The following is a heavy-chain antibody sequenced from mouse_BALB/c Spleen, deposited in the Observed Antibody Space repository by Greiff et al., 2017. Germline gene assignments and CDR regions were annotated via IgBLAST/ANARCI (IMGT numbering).Heavy chain of an antibody. Sequence: VKLMESGAELAKPGASVKMSCKASGYTFTSYWMHWVKQRPGQGLEWIGYINPSTGYTEYNQKFKDKATLTADKSSSTAYMQLSSLTSEDSAVYYCARGVMVKDWFAYWGQGTLVTVSA. CDR2: INPSTGYT. V-gene: IGHV1-7*01. CDR1: GYTFTSYW. CDR3: ARGVMVKDWFAY. J-gene: IGHJ3*01. D-gene: IGHD2-2*01.